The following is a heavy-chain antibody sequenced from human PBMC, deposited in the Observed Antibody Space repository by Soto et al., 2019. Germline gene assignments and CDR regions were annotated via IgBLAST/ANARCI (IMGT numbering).Heavy chain of an antibody. CDR3: AKPPVDSSGYYYSYFDY. CDR2: ISGSGGST. J-gene: IGHJ4*02. V-gene: IGHV3-23*01. D-gene: IGHD3-22*01. CDR1: GFTFSSYA. Sequence: GGSLRLSCAASGFTFSSYAMSWVRQAPGKGLEWVSAISGSGGSTYYADSVKGRFTISRDNSKNTLYLQMNSLRAEDTAVYYCAKPPVDSSGYYYSYFDYWGQGTLVTVSS.